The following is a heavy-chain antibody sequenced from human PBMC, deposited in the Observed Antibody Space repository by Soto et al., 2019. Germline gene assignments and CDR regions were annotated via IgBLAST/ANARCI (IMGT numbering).Heavy chain of an antibody. V-gene: IGHV3-23*01. D-gene: IGHD3-10*01. CDR1: GFNFAGYA. Sequence: EGQLLESGGDLVQPGGSLRLSCAASGFNFAGYAMTWVRQAPGKGLDWVAGISARGSNIYYADSVKGRFTISRDNSKNILYLQMNSLRAEDTALYDCAKDIWFGELAIDYWGQGTRVTVSS. CDR2: ISARGSNI. J-gene: IGHJ4*02. CDR3: AKDIWFGELAIDY.